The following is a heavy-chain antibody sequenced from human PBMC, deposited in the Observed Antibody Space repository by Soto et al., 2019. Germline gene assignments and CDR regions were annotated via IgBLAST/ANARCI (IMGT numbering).Heavy chain of an antibody. CDR3: AKVMGYCSSTSCPNWFDP. D-gene: IGHD2-2*01. CDR2: ISGSGGST. V-gene: IGHV3-23*01. CDR1: GFTFSSYA. Sequence: PGGSLRLSCSASGFTFSSYAMSWVRQAPGKGLEWVSAISGSGGSTYYADSVKGRFTISRDNSKNTLYLQMNSLRAEDTAVYYCAKVMGYCSSTSCPNWFDPWGQGTLVTVS. J-gene: IGHJ5*02.